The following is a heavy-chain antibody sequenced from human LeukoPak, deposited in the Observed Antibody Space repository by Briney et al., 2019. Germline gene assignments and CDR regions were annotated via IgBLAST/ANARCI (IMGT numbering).Heavy chain of an antibody. D-gene: IGHD6-19*01. CDR3: ARASGWTYYFDY. Sequence: PSETLSLTCAVYGGSFSGYYWSWIRQPPGKGLEWIGEINHSGSANYNPSLKSRVTISVDKSKNQFSLKLSSVTAADTAVYYCARASGWTYYFDYWGQGTLVTVSS. CDR2: INHSGSA. V-gene: IGHV4-34*01. CDR1: GGSFSGYY. J-gene: IGHJ4*02.